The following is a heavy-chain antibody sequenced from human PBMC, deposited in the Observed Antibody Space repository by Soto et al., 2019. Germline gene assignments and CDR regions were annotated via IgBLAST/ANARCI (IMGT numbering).Heavy chain of an antibody. Sequence: QVQLVQSGAEVRQPASSVKVSCKTSGGTFSSYAISWVRQAPGQGLEWMGGIVPIGDTSTYAQKFQGRVTITAAESTSTAYMELSSLRSDDTAIYYCVRVVAIPGYPDNWGQGTLVTVSS. CDR2: IVPIGDTS. J-gene: IGHJ4*02. D-gene: IGHD5-12*01. CDR1: GGTFSSYA. CDR3: VRVVAIPGYPDN. V-gene: IGHV1-69*12.